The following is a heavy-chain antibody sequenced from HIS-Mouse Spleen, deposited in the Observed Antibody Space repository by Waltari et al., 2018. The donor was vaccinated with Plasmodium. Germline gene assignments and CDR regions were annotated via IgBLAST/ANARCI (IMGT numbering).Heavy chain of an antibody. D-gene: IGHD3-3*01. CDR1: GGSFRGYY. CDR2: INHSGST. V-gene: IGHV4-34*01. CDR3: ARVTSSGVYWYFDL. Sequence: QVQLQQRGAGLLKPSETLSLTCAVYGGSFRGYYWTWFRQPPGKGLEWMGEINHSGSTNYNPSLKSRVTISVDTSKNQFSLKLSSVTAADTAVYYCARVTSSGVYWYFDLWGRGTLVTVSS. J-gene: IGHJ2*01.